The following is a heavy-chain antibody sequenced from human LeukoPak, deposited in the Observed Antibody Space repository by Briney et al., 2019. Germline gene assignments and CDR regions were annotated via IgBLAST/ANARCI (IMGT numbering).Heavy chain of an antibody. CDR3: RYGSGRYSFDY. J-gene: IGHJ4*02. V-gene: IGHV3-7*02. Sequence: GGSLRLSRVASGFTFISYWMNWVRQPPGKGVEWGANIKHDGSEKYYLDSVKGRFTISRDNADNSLYLQMNGLRAEDTAVYYCRYGSGRYSFDYWGQGTLVTVSS. CDR1: GFTFISYW. D-gene: IGHD3-10*01. CDR2: IKHDGSEK.